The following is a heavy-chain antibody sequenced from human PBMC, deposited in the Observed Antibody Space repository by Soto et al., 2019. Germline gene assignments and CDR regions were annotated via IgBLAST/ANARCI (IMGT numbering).Heavy chain of an antibody. CDR1: GFTFSSYS. J-gene: IGHJ4*02. Sequence: EVQLAESGGCLVKPGGSLRLSCAASGFTFSSYSMSWVRQAPGKGLEWVSSISSSNSYIYYADSVKGRFTISRDNAKNSLSLQMNSLRAEDTAAYYCARGTADYYDSSGYFDYWGQRTLVTVSS. V-gene: IGHV3-21*01. D-gene: IGHD3-22*01. CDR2: ISSSNSYI. CDR3: ARGTADYYDSSGYFDY.